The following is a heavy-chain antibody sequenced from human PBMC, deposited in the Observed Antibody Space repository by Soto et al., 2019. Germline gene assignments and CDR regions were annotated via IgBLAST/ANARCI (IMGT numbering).Heavy chain of an antibody. J-gene: IGHJ4*02. V-gene: IGHV4-30-4*01. CDR1: GDSISSGDYY. D-gene: IGHD2-21*02. CDR2: VYYSGNT. CDR3: AREVYCGGDRYIHFDY. Sequence: QVQLRESGPGLVKPSQTLSLTCIVSGDSISSGDYYWSWIRQTPGKGLEWIGYVYYSGNTIYNPSLKSRVAISVDTSKNQFSLKLSSVTAADTAVYYCAREVYCGGDRYIHFDYWGQGALVTVSS.